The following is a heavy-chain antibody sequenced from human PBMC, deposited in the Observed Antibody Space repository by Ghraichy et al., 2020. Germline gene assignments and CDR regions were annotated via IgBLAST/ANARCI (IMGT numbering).Heavy chain of an antibody. CDR3: AKIADYAFYI. D-gene: IGHD2/OR15-2a*01. CDR2: IKEDGSEK. J-gene: IGHJ3*02. V-gene: IGHV3-7*01. Sequence: GGSLRLSCAASGFIFSSYWMSWVRQAPGKGLEWVANIKEDGSEKYHVDSVKGRFTVSRDNAKNSLYLQVNSLRAEDTAVYYCAKIADYAFYIWGQGTMVTVSS. CDR1: GFIFSSYW.